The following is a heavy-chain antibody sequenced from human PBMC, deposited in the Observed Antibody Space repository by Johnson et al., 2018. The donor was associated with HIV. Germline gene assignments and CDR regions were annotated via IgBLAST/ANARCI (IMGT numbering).Heavy chain of an antibody. J-gene: IGHJ3*01. Sequence: VQLVESGGGVVRPGGSLRLSCAASGFTFDNYGMHWVRQAPGTGLEWVSGINWNGNTIGYADSVKGRFTISRDNTENALYLQMNSLRAEDTALYYCARAIAAAGSSLEDDAWGQGTMVTVSS. CDR2: INWNGNTI. CDR1: GFTFDNYG. V-gene: IGHV3-20*04. CDR3: ARAIAAAGSSLEDDA. D-gene: IGHD6-13*01.